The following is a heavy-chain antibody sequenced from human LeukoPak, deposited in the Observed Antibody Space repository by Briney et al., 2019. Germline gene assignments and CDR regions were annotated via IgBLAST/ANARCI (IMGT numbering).Heavy chain of an antibody. CDR1: GYTFTGYY. CDR2: INPNSGGT. Sequence: ASVKVSCKASGYTFTGYYMHRVRQAPGQGLEWMRRINPNSGGTDYAQKFQGRVTMTRDTSISTAYMELSSLRSDDSAVYYCARVRAPSFAQGGFDYWGQGTLVTVSS. CDR3: ARVRAPSFAQGGFDY. J-gene: IGHJ4*02. D-gene: IGHD3-16*01. V-gene: IGHV1-2*02.